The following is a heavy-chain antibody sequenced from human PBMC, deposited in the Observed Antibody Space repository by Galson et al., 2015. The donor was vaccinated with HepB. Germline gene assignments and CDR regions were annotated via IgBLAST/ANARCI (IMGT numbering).Heavy chain of an antibody. J-gene: IGHJ3*01. Sequence: SLRLSCAASGFTFSNYAMSWVRQAPGKGLEWVSAISDGGDDTYYADSVRGRFTISRDNFKNTLYLQMNRLRAEDTAAYYCVKWAGPGYGYCSEGFDVWGQGTMVTVSS. V-gene: IGHV3-23*01. CDR1: GFTFSNYA. D-gene: IGHD2-2*03. CDR2: ISDGGDDT. CDR3: VKWAGPGYGYCSEGFDV.